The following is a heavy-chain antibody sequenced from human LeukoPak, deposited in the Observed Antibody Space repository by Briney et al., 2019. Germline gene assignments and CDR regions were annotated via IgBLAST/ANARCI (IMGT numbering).Heavy chain of an antibody. D-gene: IGHD5-12*01. CDR2: INHSGST. Sequence: PSETLSLTCAVYGGSFSGYYWSWIRQPPGKGLEWIGEINHSGSTNYNPSLKSRVTISVDTSKNQFSLKLSSVTAADTAVYYCAREGYEILTGMDVWGQGTTVTVSS. V-gene: IGHV4-34*01. CDR3: AREGYEILTGMDV. J-gene: IGHJ6*02. CDR1: GGSFSGYY.